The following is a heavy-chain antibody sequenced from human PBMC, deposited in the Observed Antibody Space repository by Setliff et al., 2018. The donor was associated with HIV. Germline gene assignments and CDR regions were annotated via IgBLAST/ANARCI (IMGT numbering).Heavy chain of an antibody. CDR1: GYTLTDFD. CDR2: INPKSGNT. V-gene: IGHV1-8*01. CDR3: ARTCGSNNCYAYEGAFDI. D-gene: IGHD2-2*01. J-gene: IGHJ3*02. Sequence: GASVKVSCKASGYTLTDFDIYWMRQASGQGLEWLGWINPKSGNTAYAQSFQGRVTLTTNTAISTVDMEPSSLSSDDTAVYYCARTCGSNNCYAYEGAFDIWGQGTMVTVSS.